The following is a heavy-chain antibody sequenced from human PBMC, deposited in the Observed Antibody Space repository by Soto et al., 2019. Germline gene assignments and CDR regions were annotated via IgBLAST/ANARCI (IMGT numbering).Heavy chain of an antibody. V-gene: IGHV3-21*01. CDR3: ARELHFGVVIPLDY. Sequence: SGGSLRLSCAASGFTFSSYSMNWVRQAPGKGLEWVSSISSSSSYIYYADSVKGRFTISRDNAKNSLYLQMNSLRAEDTAVYYCARELHFGVVIPLDYWGQGTLVTVSS. CDR1: GFTFSSYS. D-gene: IGHD3-3*01. J-gene: IGHJ4*02. CDR2: ISSSSSYI.